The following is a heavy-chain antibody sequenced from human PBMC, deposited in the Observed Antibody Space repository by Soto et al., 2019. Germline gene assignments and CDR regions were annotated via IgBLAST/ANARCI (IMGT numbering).Heavy chain of an antibody. Sequence: GSLRLYCAASGLPVFNYAMTWVRLAPGEGLEWVSTISGNGANTHYADSVKGRFSISRDNSKNTLYIQMNSLRADDTAVYYCAKDYGSSRYFFDYWGQGALVTVSS. CDR2: ISGNGANT. V-gene: IGHV3-23*01. CDR3: AKDYGSSRYFFDY. CDR1: GLPVFNYA. D-gene: IGHD6-19*01. J-gene: IGHJ4*02.